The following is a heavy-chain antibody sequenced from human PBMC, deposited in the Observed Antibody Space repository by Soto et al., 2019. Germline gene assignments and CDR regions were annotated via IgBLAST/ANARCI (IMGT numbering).Heavy chain of an antibody. CDR3: ARGRTLVVVAATEYYYMDV. V-gene: IGHV1-8*01. Sequence: ASVKVSCKASGYTFTSYDINWVRQATGQGLEWMGWMNPNSGNTGYAQKFQGRVTMTRNTSISTAYMELSSLRSEDTAVYYCARGRTLVVVAATEYYYMDVWGKGTTVTVSS. CDR1: GYTFTSYD. CDR2: MNPNSGNT. J-gene: IGHJ6*03. D-gene: IGHD2-15*01.